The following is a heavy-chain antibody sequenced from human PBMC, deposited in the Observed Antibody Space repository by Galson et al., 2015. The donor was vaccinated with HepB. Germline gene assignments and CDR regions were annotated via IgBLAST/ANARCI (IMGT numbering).Heavy chain of an antibody. Sequence: SVKVSCKASGYTFTSYDINWVRQATGQGLEWMGWMNPNSGNTGYAQKLQGRVTMTTDTSTSTAYMELRSLRSDDTAVYYCARHGGCDGDYVRCDAFDIWGQGTMVTVSS. CDR1: GYTFTSYD. D-gene: IGHD4-17*01. J-gene: IGHJ3*02. CDR2: MNPNSGNT. V-gene: IGHV1-8*01. CDR3: ARHGGCDGDYVRCDAFDI.